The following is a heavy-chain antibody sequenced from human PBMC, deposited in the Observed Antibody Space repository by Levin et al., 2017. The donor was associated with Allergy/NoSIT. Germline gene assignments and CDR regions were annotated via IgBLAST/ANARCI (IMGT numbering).Heavy chain of an antibody. CDR3: AREISLTTVSRFDP. CDR2: ISYDGSYQ. J-gene: IGHJ5*02. CDR1: GFTFSGNA. V-gene: IGHV3-30-3*01. Sequence: GGSLRLSCAASGFTFSGNAMHWVRQAPGKGLEWVAVISYDGSYQDYTNSVRGRFTISRDNSKNTLFLQMNSLRPEDTAAYFCAREISLTTVSRFDPWGQGTLVSVST. D-gene: IGHD4-11*01.